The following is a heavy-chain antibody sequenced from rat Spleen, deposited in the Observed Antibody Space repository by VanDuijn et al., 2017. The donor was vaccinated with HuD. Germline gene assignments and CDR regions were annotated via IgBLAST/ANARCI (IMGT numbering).Heavy chain of an antibody. J-gene: IGHJ2*01. Sequence: QVQLKESGPGLVQSSQTLSLTCTVSGFSLTSNGVSWVRQPPGKGLEWMGVIWTGGSTAYNSSFKSRLSVSRDISKSQVFLSVNSLQTEDTATYYCVRANRESYAHFDYWGQGVMVTVSS. CDR1: GFSLTSNG. CDR2: IWTGGST. CDR3: VRANRESYAHFDY. V-gene: IGHV2-30*01. D-gene: IGHD1-12*01.